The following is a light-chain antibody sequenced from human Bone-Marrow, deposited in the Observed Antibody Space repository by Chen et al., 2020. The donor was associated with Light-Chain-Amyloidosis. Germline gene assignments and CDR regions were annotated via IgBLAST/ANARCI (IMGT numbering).Light chain of an antibody. V-gene: IGLV2-11*01. CDR1: SSDVGGSEY. CDR3: CSHAGTYVI. CDR2: DVS. J-gene: IGLJ2*01. Sequence: QSALPQPPSPSGPPRHPFTLSCTGTSSDVGGSEYVDWYQQYPGKVPKLMIYDVSKRPSGVSDRFSASKSGNTASLTISGLQAEDEADYYCCSHAGTYVIFGGGTKLTVL.